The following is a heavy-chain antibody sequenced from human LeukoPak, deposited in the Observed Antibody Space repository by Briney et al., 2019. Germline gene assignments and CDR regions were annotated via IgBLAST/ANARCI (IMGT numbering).Heavy chain of an antibody. CDR2: INPSGGST. CDR1: GYTFTSYY. CDR3: ASFPGIAAGSYGMDV. V-gene: IGHV1-46*01. J-gene: IGHJ6*02. Sequence: ASVKVSCKASGYTFTSYYMHWVRQAPGQGLEWVGIINPSGGSTSYAQKFQGRVTMTRDTSTSTVYMELSSLRSEDTAVYYCASFPGIAAGSYGMDVWGQGTTVTVSS. D-gene: IGHD6-13*01.